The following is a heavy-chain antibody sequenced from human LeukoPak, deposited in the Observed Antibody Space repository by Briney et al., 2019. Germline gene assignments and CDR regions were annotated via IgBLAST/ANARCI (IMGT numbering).Heavy chain of an antibody. CDR2: ISSSSSTI. CDR1: GFTFSSYS. D-gene: IGHD6-19*01. J-gene: IGHJ5*02. V-gene: IGHV3-48*01. Sequence: GGSLRLSCAASGFTFSSYSMNWVRQAPGKGLEWVSYISSSSSTIYYADSVKGRFTISRDNAKNSLYLQTNSLRAEDTAVYYCARGGRKAVAGTPNWFDPWGQGTLATVSS. CDR3: ARGGRKAVAGTPNWFDP.